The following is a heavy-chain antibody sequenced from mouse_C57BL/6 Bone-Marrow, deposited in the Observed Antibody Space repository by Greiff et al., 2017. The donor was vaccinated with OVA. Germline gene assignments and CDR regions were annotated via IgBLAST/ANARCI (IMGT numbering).Heavy chain of an antibody. CDR1: GFTFSSYA. V-gene: IGHV5-4*01. D-gene: IGHD1-1*01. Sequence: EVKVVESGGGLVKPGGSLKLSCAASGFTFSSYAMSWVRQTPEKRLEWVATISDGGSYTYYPDNVKGRFTISRDNAKNNLYLQLSHLKSEDTAMYYCARDRGYYYGSSPSWYFDVWGTGTTVTVSS. CDR3: ARDRGYYYGSSPSWYFDV. CDR2: ISDGGSYT. J-gene: IGHJ1*03.